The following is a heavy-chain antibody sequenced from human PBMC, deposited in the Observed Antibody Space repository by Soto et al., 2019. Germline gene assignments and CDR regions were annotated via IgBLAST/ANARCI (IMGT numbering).Heavy chain of an antibody. Sequence: QVQLQESGPGLVKPSGTLSLTCAVSGGSISSSNWWSWVRQPPGKGLEWIGEIYHSGSTNYNPSLKSRVTISVDKSKNQFSLKLSSVTAADTAVYYCARDPQYYYGSWFSFYFDYWGQGTLVTVSS. CDR2: IYHSGST. V-gene: IGHV4-4*02. D-gene: IGHD3-10*01. J-gene: IGHJ4*02. CDR1: GGSISSSNW. CDR3: ARDPQYYYGSWFSFYFDY.